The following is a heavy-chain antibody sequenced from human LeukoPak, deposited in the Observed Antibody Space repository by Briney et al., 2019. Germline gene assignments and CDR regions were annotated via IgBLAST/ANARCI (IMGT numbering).Heavy chain of an antibody. CDR3: ANAYYDSGFDY. CDR1: GFSFSSYA. D-gene: IGHD3-22*01. CDR2: ISGSGGST. J-gene: IGHJ4*02. Sequence: PGGSLRLSCGASGFSFSSYAMSWVRQAPGKGLEWVSTISGSGGSTYYADSVKGRFTISRDNSKNTLYLQMNSLRAEDTAVYYCANAYYDSGFDYWGQGTLVTVSS. V-gene: IGHV3-23*01.